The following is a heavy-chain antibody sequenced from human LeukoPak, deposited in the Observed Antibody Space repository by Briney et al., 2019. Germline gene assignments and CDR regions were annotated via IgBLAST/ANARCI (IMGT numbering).Heavy chain of an antibody. CDR2: IYYSGST. D-gene: IGHD1-26*01. CDR1: GDSISSYY. J-gene: IGHJ4*02. Sequence: SETLSLTCAVFGDSISSYYWSWIRQPPGKGLELIGYIYYSGSTNYNPSLKSRVTISADTSKNQFPLKLSSVTAADTAVYYCARHGSYHLNFDYWGQGTLVTVSS. V-gene: IGHV4-59*08. CDR3: ARHGSYHLNFDY.